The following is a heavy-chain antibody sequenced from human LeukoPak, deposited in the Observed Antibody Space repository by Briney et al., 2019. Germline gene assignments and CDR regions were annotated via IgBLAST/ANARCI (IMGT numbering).Heavy chain of an antibody. CDR1: GGSISGYY. Sequence: SETLSLTCTVSGGSISGYYWSWIRQPPGKGLEWIGFIYYTGDTKYNPSLKSRLTISVDTSKNQFSLKVSSVTAADTAVYYCVKSKRGTYGWFDPWGQGTLSPSPQ. J-gene: IGHJ5*02. V-gene: IGHV4-59*01. CDR2: IYYTGDT. D-gene: IGHD4-17*01. CDR3: VKSKRGTYGWFDP.